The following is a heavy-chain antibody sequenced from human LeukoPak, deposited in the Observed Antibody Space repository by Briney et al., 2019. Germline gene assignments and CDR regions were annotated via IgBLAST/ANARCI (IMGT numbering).Heavy chain of an antibody. Sequence: SETLSLTCTVSGGSIGSDSWSWIRRAPGKRLEWIGNIYYSGSTNYNPSLKSRVTISVDTSKNQFSLRLTSVTAADTAVYHRVRGANFWGQGTLVTASS. CDR3: VRGANF. CDR1: GGSIGSDS. CDR2: IYYSGST. J-gene: IGHJ4*02. V-gene: IGHV4-59*01. D-gene: IGHD5-12*01.